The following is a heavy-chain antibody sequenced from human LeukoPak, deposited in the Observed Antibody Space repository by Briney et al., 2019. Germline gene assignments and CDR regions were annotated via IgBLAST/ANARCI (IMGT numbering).Heavy chain of an antibody. CDR2: VYYSGST. V-gene: IGHV4-31*03. Sequence: SETLSLTCSVSGGSISSYSISGYYWSWIRQPPGKGLEWIGHVYYSGSTYYNPSLKSRVTISVDTSKNQFSLKLSSVTAADTAVYYCARVPRQLLAFDYWGQGTLVTVSS. CDR3: ARVPRQLLAFDY. J-gene: IGHJ4*02. D-gene: IGHD2-2*01. CDR1: GGSISSYSISGYY.